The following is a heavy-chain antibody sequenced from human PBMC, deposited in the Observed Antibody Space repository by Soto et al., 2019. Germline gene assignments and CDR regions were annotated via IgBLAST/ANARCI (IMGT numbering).Heavy chain of an antibody. CDR1: GGSVSSGSYY. Sequence: PSETLSLTCTVSGGSVSSGSYYWSWIRQPPGKGLEWIGYIYYSGSTNYNPSLKSRVTISVDTSKNQFSLKLSSVTAADTAVYYCARCIAPAGLSFDYWGQGTLVTVSS. D-gene: IGHD6-13*01. J-gene: IGHJ4*02. V-gene: IGHV4-61*01. CDR2: IYYSGST. CDR3: ARCIAPAGLSFDY.